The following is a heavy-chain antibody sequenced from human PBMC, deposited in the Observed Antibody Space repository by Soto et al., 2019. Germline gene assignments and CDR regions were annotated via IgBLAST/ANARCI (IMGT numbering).Heavy chain of an antibody. CDR2: IRSKAYGGTP. CDR1: VFTLGDYA. V-gene: IGHV3-49*04. J-gene: IGHJ6*02. D-gene: IGHD1-26*01. Sequence: PWWSLRLSCTGSVFTLGDYAMNWVRQAPGKGLEWVGFIRSKAYGGTPEYATSVKGRFTISRDDSKTIAYLQMNSLKTDDTAVFYCARSLLNGMDVWGQGTTVTVSS. CDR3: ARSLLNGMDV.